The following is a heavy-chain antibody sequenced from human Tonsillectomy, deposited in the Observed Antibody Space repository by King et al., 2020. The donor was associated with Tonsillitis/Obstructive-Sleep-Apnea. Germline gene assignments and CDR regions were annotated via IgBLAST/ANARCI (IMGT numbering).Heavy chain of an antibody. CDR2: IYSGGST. Sequence: VQLVESGGGLIQPGGSLRLSCAPSGFTVSSNYMSWVRQAPGKGLEWVSVIYSGGSTYYADSVKGRFTISRDNSKNTLYLQMNSLRAEDTAVYYCARAYYDFWSGYSPGNYYFDYWGQGTLVTVSS. D-gene: IGHD3-3*01. J-gene: IGHJ4*02. V-gene: IGHV3-53*01. CDR3: ARAYYDFWSGYSPGNYYFDY. CDR1: GFTVSSNY.